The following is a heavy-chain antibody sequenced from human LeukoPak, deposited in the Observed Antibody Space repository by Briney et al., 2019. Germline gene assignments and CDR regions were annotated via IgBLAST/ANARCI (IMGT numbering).Heavy chain of an antibody. CDR3: AHILWTVTSPFDY. CDR2: IFGDDDK. Sequence: SGPTLVNPTQTLTLTCTFSGFSLSTRGVGMGWIRQPPGKALEWLGLIFGDDDKRYRPSLQSRLTITKDTSKNQVVLTLTNMDPVDTGTYYCAHILWTVTSPFDYWGQGTLITVSS. J-gene: IGHJ4*02. D-gene: IGHD4-17*01. CDR1: GFSLSTRGVG. V-gene: IGHV2-5*02.